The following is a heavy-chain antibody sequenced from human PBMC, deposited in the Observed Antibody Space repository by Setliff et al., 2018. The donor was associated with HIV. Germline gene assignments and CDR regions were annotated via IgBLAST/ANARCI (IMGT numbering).Heavy chain of an antibody. V-gene: IGHV4-39*01. CDR2: IYYTGST. CDR1: GASISSSSHH. CDR3: ARIVRWELVATSTFFYYYRDV. Sequence: SCTVSGASISSSSHHWAWIRQPPGKGLEYIGNIYYTGSTHHNPSLESRVATSVDTSKNQFSLKLSSVTAADTAVYYCARIVRWELVATSTFFYYYRDVWGKGTTVTV. D-gene: IGHD1-26*01. J-gene: IGHJ6*03.